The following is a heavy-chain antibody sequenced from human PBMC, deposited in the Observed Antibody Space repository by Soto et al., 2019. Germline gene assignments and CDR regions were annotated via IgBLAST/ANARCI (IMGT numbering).Heavy chain of an antibody. CDR2: ISYDGSNK. CDR3: AKVVVPAAMAQDYYYGMDV. D-gene: IGHD2-2*01. Sequence: GGSLRLSCAASGFTFSSYGMHWVRQAPGKGLEWVAVISYDGSNKYYADSVKGRFTISRDNSKNTLYLQMNSLRAEDTAVYYCAKVVVPAAMAQDYYYGMDVWGQGTTVTVSS. J-gene: IGHJ6*02. CDR1: GFTFSSYG. V-gene: IGHV3-30*18.